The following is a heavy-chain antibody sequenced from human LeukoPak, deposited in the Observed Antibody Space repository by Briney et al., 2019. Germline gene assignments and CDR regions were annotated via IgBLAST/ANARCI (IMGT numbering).Heavy chain of an antibody. J-gene: IGHJ4*02. CDR1: GFTFSSCA. Sequence: GGSLRLSCAAYGFTFSSCAMSWVRQAPGKGLEWDSAISGSGGRPYYADSVKGRFTISRDNSKNTLYLQMNSLRAEDTAVYYCARHPEPGYCSSTSCHESYFDYWGQGTLVTVSS. V-gene: IGHV3-23*01. CDR2: ISGSGGRP. CDR3: ARHPEPGYCSSTSCHESYFDY. D-gene: IGHD2-2*01.